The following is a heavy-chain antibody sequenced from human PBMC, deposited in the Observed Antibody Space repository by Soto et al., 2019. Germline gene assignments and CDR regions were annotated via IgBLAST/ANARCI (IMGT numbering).Heavy chain of an antibody. CDR3: ARAYDFWSGYLRIPFDY. D-gene: IGHD3-3*01. CDR2: IYYSGST. Sequence: PSETLSLTCTVSGGSISSYYWSWIRQPPGKGLEWIGYIYYSGSTNYNPSLKSRVTISVDTSKNQFSLKLSSVTAADTAVYYCARAYDFWSGYLRIPFDYWGQGTLVTVSS. V-gene: IGHV4-59*01. J-gene: IGHJ4*02. CDR1: GGSISSYY.